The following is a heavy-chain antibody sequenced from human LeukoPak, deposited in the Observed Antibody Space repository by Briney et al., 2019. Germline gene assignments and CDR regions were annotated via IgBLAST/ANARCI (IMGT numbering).Heavy chain of an antibody. CDR1: GGSISSGGYY. V-gene: IGHV4-31*03. Sequence: SETLSLTCTVSGGSISSGGYYWSWIRQHPGKGLEWIGYIYYSGSTYYNPSLKSRVTISVDTSKNQFSLKLSSVTAADTALYYCARDLIAARLGWFDPWGQGTLVTVSS. D-gene: IGHD6-6*01. CDR2: IYYSGST. CDR3: ARDLIAARLGWFDP. J-gene: IGHJ5*02.